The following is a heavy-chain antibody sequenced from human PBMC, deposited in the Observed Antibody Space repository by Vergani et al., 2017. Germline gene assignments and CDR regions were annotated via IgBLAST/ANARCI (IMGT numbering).Heavy chain of an antibody. CDR2: ISSSSSYI. CDR1: GFTFSSYS. J-gene: IGHJ5*02. Sequence: EVQLVESGGGLVKPGGSLRLSCAASGFTFSSYSMNWVRQAPGKGLEWVSSISSSSSYIYYADSVKGRFTISRDNAKNSLYLQMNRLRAEDTAVYYCARDVGSYPANWFDPWGQGTLVTVSS. CDR3: ARDVGSYPANWFDP. D-gene: IGHD1-26*01. V-gene: IGHV3-21*04.